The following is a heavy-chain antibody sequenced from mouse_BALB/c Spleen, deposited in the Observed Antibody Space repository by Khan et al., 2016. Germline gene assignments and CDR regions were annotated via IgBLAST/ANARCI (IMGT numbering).Heavy chain of an antibody. V-gene: IGHV3-2*02. CDR2: ITYSGST. J-gene: IGHJ2*01. Sequence: EVQLQESGPGLVKPSQSLSLTCTVTDYSITSDYAWNWIRQFPGNKLEWMGYITYSGSTSYNPSLKSRISITRDTSKNQFFLQLNSVTTEDTATYYCASDPVGPTGFDYWGQGTTLTVSS. CDR1: DYSITSDYA. CDR3: ASDPVGPTGFDY. D-gene: IGHD2-14*01.